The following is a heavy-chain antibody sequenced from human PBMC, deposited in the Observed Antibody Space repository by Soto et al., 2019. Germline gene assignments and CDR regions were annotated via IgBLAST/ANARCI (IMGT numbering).Heavy chain of an antibody. CDR1: GYSFTNYW. CDR3: ARNREGSDTFAI. CDR2: IYPGDSDT. V-gene: IGHV5-51*01. D-gene: IGHD3-16*02. Sequence: GESLKISCKGSGYSFTNYWIAWVRQMPGKGLEWMGSIYPGDSDTRYSPSFQCQVTISADKSISTAYLQWSSLKASDTAIYYCARNREGSDTFAIWGQGTMVTVSS. J-gene: IGHJ3*02.